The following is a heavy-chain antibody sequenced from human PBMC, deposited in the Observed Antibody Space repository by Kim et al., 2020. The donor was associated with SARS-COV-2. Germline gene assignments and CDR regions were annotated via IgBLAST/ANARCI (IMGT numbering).Heavy chain of an antibody. CDR3: AREGSSGWYDPRGNWFDP. CDR2: INPNSGGT. J-gene: IGHJ5*02. CDR1: GYTFTGYY. V-gene: IGHV1-2*02. Sequence: ASVKVSCKASGYTFTGYYMHWVRQAPGQGLEWMGWINPNSGGTNYAQKFQGRVTMTRDTSISTAYMELSRLRSDDTAVYYCAREGSSGWYDPRGNWFDPWGQGTLVTVSS. D-gene: IGHD6-19*01.